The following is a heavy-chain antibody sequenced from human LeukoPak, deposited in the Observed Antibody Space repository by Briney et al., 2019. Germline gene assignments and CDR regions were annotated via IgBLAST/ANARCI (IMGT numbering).Heavy chain of an antibody. V-gene: IGHV4-59*06. CDR2: IYYSGST. Sequence: SETLSLTCTVSGGSISSYYWSWIRQPPGKGLEWIGYIYYSGSTYYNPSLKSRVTISVDTSKNQFSLKLSSVTAADTAVYYCARARSLYYFDYWGQGTLVTVSS. CDR1: GGSISSYY. CDR3: ARARSLYYFDY. J-gene: IGHJ4*02.